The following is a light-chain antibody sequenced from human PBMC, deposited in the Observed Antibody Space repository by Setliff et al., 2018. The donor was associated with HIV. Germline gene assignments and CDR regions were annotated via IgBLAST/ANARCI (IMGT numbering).Light chain of an antibody. CDR1: SSNVGKYGF. Sequence: QSVLAQPASVSGSPGQSITISCTGNSSNVGKYGFVSWYRQDPGKAPELIIYEVTKRPSAVSKRFSGSKSGNAASLTISGLQPDDEADYYCSSYAGSRTFDVFGTGTKATVL. CDR2: EVT. V-gene: IGLV2-23*02. CDR3: SSYAGSRTFDV. J-gene: IGLJ1*01.